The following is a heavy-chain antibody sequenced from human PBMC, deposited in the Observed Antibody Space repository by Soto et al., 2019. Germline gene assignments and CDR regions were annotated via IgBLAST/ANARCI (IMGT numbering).Heavy chain of an antibody. CDR2: ISRDGNNK. Sequence: QVQLVASGGGVVHLGRSLTLSCAASGFTFNRHAIHWVRQSPGKGLEWVTVISRDGNNKYSADSVKGRFTISRDNAKNTVILQMNSLRRDDTAIYYCARSRSGAVADSFDYWGQGTPVTVSS. CDR3: ARSRSGAVADSFDY. J-gene: IGHJ4*02. CDR1: GFTFNRHA. V-gene: IGHV3-30-3*01. D-gene: IGHD3-10*01.